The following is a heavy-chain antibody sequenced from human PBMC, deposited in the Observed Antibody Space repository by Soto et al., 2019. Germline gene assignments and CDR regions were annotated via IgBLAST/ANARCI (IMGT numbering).Heavy chain of an antibody. CDR3: MRGNTGYGNFDY. CDR2: IYRDGTT. CDR1: GFSLNNYW. D-gene: IGHD5-12*01. J-gene: IGHJ4*02. V-gene: IGHV3-74*01. Sequence: EVQLEESGGGLFQPGGSLRLTCAVSGFSLNNYWMHWVRQRPGKGLVWVARIYRDGTTSYADSVKGRFTISRDNAKNKVSLQMNSLKDEDTAVYYCMRGNTGYGNFDYWGQGTLVTVSS.